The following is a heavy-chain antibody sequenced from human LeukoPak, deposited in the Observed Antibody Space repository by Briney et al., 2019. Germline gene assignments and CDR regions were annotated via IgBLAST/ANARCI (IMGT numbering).Heavy chain of an antibody. Sequence: PGESLKISCKGSGYSFTGQWIGWVRPIPGKGLDWMGIIYPGDSDTRYSPAFQGQVTISVDKSINTVYLQWSSLKASDTAMYYCARGTLFEIDYWGQGTLVTVPS. CDR1: GYSFTGQW. CDR3: ARGTLFEIDY. J-gene: IGHJ4*02. V-gene: IGHV5-51*01. CDR2: IYPGDSDT. D-gene: IGHD2-21*01.